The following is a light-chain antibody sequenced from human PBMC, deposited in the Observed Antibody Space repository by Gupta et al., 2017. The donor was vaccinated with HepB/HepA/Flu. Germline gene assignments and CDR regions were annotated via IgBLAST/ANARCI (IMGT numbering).Light chain of an antibody. CDR1: ETINRN. V-gene: IGKV1-39*01. CDR3: QQTYTVPRT. Sequence: IQLAQSQSSLSASVGDRVTITCRASETINRNLCWYQQKPGKPPKLLIYDTYTLLSGVPSRFSGGGSGTDCTLTIGSLQPEDFATYYCQQTYTVPRTFGQGTKVEIK. J-gene: IGKJ1*01. CDR2: DTY.